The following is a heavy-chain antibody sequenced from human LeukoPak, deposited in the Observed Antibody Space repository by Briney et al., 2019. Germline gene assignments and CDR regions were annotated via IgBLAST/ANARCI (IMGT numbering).Heavy chain of an antibody. CDR1: GFTFDDYA. J-gene: IGHJ2*01. Sequence: PGGSLRLSCAASGFTFDDYAMHWVRQAPGKGLEWVSGISWNSGSIGYADSVKGRFTISRDNAKNSLYLQMNSLRAEDMALYYCAKDSRYRDSSGWPWYFDLWGRGTLVTVSS. V-gene: IGHV3-9*03. CDR2: ISWNSGSI. CDR3: AKDSRYRDSSGWPWYFDL. D-gene: IGHD6-19*01.